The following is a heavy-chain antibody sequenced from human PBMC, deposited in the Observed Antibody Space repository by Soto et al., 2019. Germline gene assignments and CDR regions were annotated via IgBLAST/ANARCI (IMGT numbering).Heavy chain of an antibody. D-gene: IGHD2-21*02. CDR3: MPDGGVTEYSLFCA. J-gene: IGHJ5*02. Sequence: EVQVVESGGGLVKPGGSLRLSCTAAGLSLSNNWMGWVRHAPGKGLEWVARLKSKRAGGASDYAVAVKGRFSVARDESKDTLYLRMNTLRTDDTAVYYFMPDGGVTEYSLFCAWGQGTLVTVSS. CDR2: LKSKRAGGAS. CDR1: GLSLSNNW. V-gene: IGHV3-15*01.